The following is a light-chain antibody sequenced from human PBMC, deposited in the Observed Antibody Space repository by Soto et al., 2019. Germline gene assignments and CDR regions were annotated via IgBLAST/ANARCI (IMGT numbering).Light chain of an antibody. CDR3: QQAHRRPLT. CDR2: DAS. J-gene: IGKJ4*02. CDR1: QGISRW. Sequence: DIQMTQSPSSVSASVGDRVTITCRASQGISRWLAWYQQKPGKAPKLLISDASSLQSGVTSRFSGSGSGTEFFLTSSSLQPEDFATYYYQQAHRRPLTFGGGTKVEIK. V-gene: IGKV1-12*01.